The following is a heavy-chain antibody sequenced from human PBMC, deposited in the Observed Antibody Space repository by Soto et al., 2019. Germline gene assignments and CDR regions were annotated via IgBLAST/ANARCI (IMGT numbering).Heavy chain of an antibody. V-gene: IGHV1-69*06. CDR3: ARTGRDGNNLLLDY. J-gene: IGHJ4*02. Sequence: QVQLVQSGAEVKKPGSSVKVSCKASGGTLNHYAITWVRQAPGQGLEWMGEIIPIFNTTKYAQRFQGRLTITAEKSTRTAYMEVSSLRSEDTAIYYCARTGRDGNNLLLDYWGQGTLVTVSS. CDR2: IIPIFNTT. D-gene: IGHD3-10*01. CDR1: GGTLNHYA.